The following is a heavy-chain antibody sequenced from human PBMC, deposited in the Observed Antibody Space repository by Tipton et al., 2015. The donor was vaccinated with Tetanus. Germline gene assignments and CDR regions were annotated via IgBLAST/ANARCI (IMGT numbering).Heavy chain of an antibody. Sequence: SLRLSCEVSGFSFSNYKMNWVRQGPGRGLEWVSSISSTSRYINYADSVKGRFTISRDNAKNSLFLEMNSLRVDDTAVYYCASGSTLDYWGQGALVSVSS. CDR1: GFSFSNYK. V-gene: IGHV3-21*01. CDR3: ASGSTLDY. J-gene: IGHJ4*02. CDR2: ISSTSRYI. D-gene: IGHD6-25*01.